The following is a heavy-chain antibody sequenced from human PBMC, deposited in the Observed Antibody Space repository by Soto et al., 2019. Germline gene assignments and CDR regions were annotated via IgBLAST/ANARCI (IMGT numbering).Heavy chain of an antibody. CDR1: GYIFVNYG. D-gene: IGHD3-16*01. V-gene: IGHV1-18*01. Sequence: QVQLVQSGDEVRKPGSSVKVSCKASGYIFVNYGIAWVRQAPGQGLEWMGWISPYSGNTHYSRKVQGRLTLTTDTSTITAYMDLGSLTSDDTAVYYGAMVDNYVTPTTQDVWGQGTTFTVSS. CDR2: ISPYSGNT. J-gene: IGHJ6*01. CDR3: AMVDNYVTPTTQDV.